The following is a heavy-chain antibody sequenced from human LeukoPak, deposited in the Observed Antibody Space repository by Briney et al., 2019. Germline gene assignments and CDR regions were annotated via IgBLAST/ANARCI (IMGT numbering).Heavy chain of an antibody. CDR2: ISYDGGNK. CDR3: ARVPGGQGDWFDP. D-gene: IGHD4-23*01. CDR1: GFTFSSYA. Sequence: GGSLRLSCAASGFTFSSYAMHWVRQAPGKGLEWVAVISYDGGNKYYADSVKGRFTISRDNSKNTLYLQMNSLRAEDTAVYYCARVPGGQGDWFDPWGQGTLVTVSS. J-gene: IGHJ5*02. V-gene: IGHV3-30-3*01.